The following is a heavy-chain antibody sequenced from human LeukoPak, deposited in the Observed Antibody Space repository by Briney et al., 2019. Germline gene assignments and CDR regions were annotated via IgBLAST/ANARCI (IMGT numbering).Heavy chain of an antibody. CDR1: GGVFRGFC. V-gene: IGHV4-34*01. D-gene: IGHD3-3*01. Sequence: PSETLSPPRAVYGGVFRGFCWGWIRPPPGKGVGWVGGINHSGSTNYNPSLKSRVTISVDTSKNQFSLKLSSVTAADTAVYYCARAPRSRRTFSSDRYFDYWGQGTLVTVSS. J-gene: IGHJ4*02. CDR2: INHSGST. CDR3: ARAPRSRRTFSSDRYFDY.